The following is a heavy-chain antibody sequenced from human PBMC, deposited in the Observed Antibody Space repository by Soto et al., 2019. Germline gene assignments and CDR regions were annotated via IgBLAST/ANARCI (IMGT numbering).Heavy chain of an antibody. J-gene: IGHJ4*02. CDR1: GFTFSSYS. CDR3: ARDRNGYGDYWGGFDY. D-gene: IGHD4-17*01. V-gene: IGHV3-48*02. CDR2: ISSSSSTI. Sequence: EVQLVESGGGLVQPGGSLRLSCAASGFTFSSYSMNWVRQATGKGLERVEYISSSSSTIYYADSVKGRFTISRDNAKNSLYLQINSLRDEYKAVYYCARDRNGYGDYWGGFDYCVQGTLVTVSS.